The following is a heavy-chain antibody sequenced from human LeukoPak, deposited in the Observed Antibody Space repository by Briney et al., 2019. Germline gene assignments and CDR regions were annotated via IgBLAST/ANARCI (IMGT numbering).Heavy chain of an antibody. D-gene: IGHD4-23*01. CDR3: ASAEDYGGNPARGDY. V-gene: IGHV3-7*01. Sequence: GGSLRLSCAASGFTLGSCWMNWVRQTPGKGLEWVANINQDGSQKFYVDSVKGRFTISRDNANNSLYLQMNSLRAEDTAVYYCASAEDYGGNPARGDYWGQGTLVTVSS. CDR2: INQDGSQK. CDR1: GFTLGSCW. J-gene: IGHJ4*02.